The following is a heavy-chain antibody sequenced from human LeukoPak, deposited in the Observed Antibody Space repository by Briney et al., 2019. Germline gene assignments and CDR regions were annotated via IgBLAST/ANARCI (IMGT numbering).Heavy chain of an antibody. CDR2: IYYSGST. D-gene: IGHD3-9*01. J-gene: IGHJ5*02. CDR3: ARARSDILTGYGGANWFDP. V-gene: IGHV4-39*01. CDR1: GGSISSSTYF. Sequence: SETLSLTCTVSGGSISSSTYFWGWIRQPPGKGLEWIGTIYYSGSTYYNPSLKSRVTISVDTSKNQFSLKLSSVTAADTAVYYCARARSDILTGYGGANWFDPWGQGTLVTVSS.